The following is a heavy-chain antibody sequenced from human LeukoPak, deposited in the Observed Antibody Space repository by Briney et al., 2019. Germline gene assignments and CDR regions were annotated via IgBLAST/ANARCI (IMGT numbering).Heavy chain of an antibody. D-gene: IGHD6-13*01. CDR2: IYYSGST. Sequence: SETLSLTCTVSGGSISSSSYYWGWIRQPPGKGLEWIGSIYYSGSTYYNPSLKSRVTISVDTSKNQFSLKLSSVTAADTAVYYCARHGISSSWSPIDYWGQGTLVTVSS. V-gene: IGHV4-39*01. CDR1: GGSISSSSYY. CDR3: ARHGISSSWSPIDY. J-gene: IGHJ4*02.